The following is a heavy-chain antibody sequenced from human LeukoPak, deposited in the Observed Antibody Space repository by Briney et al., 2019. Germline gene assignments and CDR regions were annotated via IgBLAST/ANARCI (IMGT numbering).Heavy chain of an antibody. CDR3: ARRGYYGSGSYYPYPYYFDY. CDR1: GFTFSDYY. J-gene: IGHJ4*02. Sequence: GRSLRLSCAASGFTFSDYYMSWIRQAPGKGLEWGSYISSSGSTIYYADSVKGRFTISRDNAKNSLYLQMNSLRAEDTAVYYCARRGYYGSGSYYPYPYYFDYWGQGTLVTVSS. CDR2: ISSSGSTI. D-gene: IGHD3-10*01. V-gene: IGHV3-11*01.